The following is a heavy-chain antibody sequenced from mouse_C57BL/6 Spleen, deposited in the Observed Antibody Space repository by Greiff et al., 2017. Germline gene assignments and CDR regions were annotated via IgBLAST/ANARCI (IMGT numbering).Heavy chain of an antibody. CDR1: GYTFTSYW. CDR3: ARKFDYYGSSYNYAMDY. D-gene: IGHD1-1*01. CDR2: IDPSDSYT. V-gene: IGHV1-50*01. Sequence: VQLQQPGAELVKPGASVKLSCKASGYTFTSYWMQWVKQRPGQGLEWIGEIDPSDSYTNYNQKFKGKATLTVDTSSSTAYMQLSSLTSEDSAVYYCARKFDYYGSSYNYAMDYWGQGTSVTVSS. J-gene: IGHJ4*01.